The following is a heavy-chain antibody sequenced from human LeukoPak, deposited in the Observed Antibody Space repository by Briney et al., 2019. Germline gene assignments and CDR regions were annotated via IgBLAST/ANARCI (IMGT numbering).Heavy chain of an antibody. D-gene: IGHD3-9*01. J-gene: IGHJ3*02. CDR1: GYTFTGYY. CDR2: INPNSGGT. CDR3: ARDYDILTGYSYDAFDI. V-gene: IGHV1-2*02. Sequence: GASVKVSCKASGYTFTGYYMHWVRQAPGQGLERMGWINPNSGGTNYAQKFQGRVTMTRDTSISTAYMELSRLRSDDTAVYYCARDYDILTGYSYDAFDIWGQGTMVTVSS.